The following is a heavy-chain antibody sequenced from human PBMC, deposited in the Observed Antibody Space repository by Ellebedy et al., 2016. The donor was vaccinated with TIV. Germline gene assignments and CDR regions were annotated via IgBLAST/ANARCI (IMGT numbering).Heavy chain of an antibody. CDR2: VYHSGSS. CDR1: GYSMRSGYY. D-gene: IGHD3/OR15-3a*01. Sequence: GSLRLXXSVSGYSMRSGYYWGWIRQPPGKGLEWIGNVYHSGSSYYNPSLRSRVTLSLDTSKNHLSLRLTSVTAADTAVYYCARTDLRYGMDVWGQGTTVTVSS. J-gene: IGHJ6*02. CDR3: ARTDLRYGMDV. V-gene: IGHV4-38-2*02.